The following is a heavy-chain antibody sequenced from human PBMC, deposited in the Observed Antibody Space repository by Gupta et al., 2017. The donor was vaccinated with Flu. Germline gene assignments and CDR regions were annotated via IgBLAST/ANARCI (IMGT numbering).Heavy chain of an antibody. CDR1: GFTFSSYG. J-gene: IGHJ4*02. CDR2: ISYDGNNK. D-gene: IGHD4-17*01. Sequence: QVPLVESGRGVVQPGRHLRLPCAASGFTFSSYGMHWVRQAPGKGLEWVAVISYDGNNKYYADSVKGRFTISRDNFKNTLYLQMNSLRAEDTAVYYCAKDHLVTTVTTPGYWGQGTLVTVSS. V-gene: IGHV3-30*18. CDR3: AKDHLVTTVTTPGY.